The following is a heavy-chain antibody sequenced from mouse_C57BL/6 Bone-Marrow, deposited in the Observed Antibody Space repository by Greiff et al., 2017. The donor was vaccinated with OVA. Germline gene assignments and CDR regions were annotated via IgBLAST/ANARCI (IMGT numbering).Heavy chain of an antibody. D-gene: IGHD1-1*01. CDR2: IYPGSGST. J-gene: IGHJ2*01. V-gene: IGHV1-55*01. Sequence: VQLQQSGAELVKPGASVKMSCKASGYTFTSYWITWVKQRPGQGLEWIGDIYPGSGSTNYNEKFKSKATLTVDTSSSTAYMQLSSLTSEDSAVFYCASPFYYSGSIYYFEYGGEGTTLTDSP. CDR1: GYTFTSYW. CDR3: ASPFYYSGSIYYFEY.